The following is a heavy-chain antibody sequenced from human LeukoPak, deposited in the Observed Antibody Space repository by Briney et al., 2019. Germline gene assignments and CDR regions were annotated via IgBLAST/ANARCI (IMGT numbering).Heavy chain of an antibody. J-gene: IGHJ1*01. D-gene: IGHD3-22*01. CDR3: AREGSRHYYDSSGYSRYFQH. CDR2: IYYSGST. CDR1: GGSITSYY. Sequence: SETLSLTCTVSGGSITSYYWSWIRQPPGKGLEWIGYIYYSGSTNYNPSLKSRVTISVDTSKNQFSLKLSSVTAADTAVYYCAREGSRHYYDSSGYSRYFQHWGQGTLVTVSS. V-gene: IGHV4-59*01.